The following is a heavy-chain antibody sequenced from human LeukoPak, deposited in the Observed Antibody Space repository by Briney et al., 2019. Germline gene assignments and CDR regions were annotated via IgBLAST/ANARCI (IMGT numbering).Heavy chain of an antibody. D-gene: IGHD2-15*01. CDR1: GFTFNNYW. J-gene: IGHJ6*03. CDR3: AKIPRGGYMDV. V-gene: IGHV3-7*01. CDR2: IKEDGSTK. Sequence: GGSLRLSCAASGFTFNNYWMGWVRQAPGKGLEWVANIKEDGSTKYYVDSVTGRLTITRDNAKKSLYLQMNSLRVEDTAVYYCAKIPRGGYMDVWGKGTTVTVSS.